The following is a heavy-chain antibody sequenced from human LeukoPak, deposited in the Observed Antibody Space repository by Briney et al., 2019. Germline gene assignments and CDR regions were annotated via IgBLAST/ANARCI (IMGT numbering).Heavy chain of an antibody. D-gene: IGHD3-9*01. Sequence: GSSVKVSCKASGGTFSSYAISWVRQAPGQGLEWMGGIIPIFGTANYAQKFQGRVTITTDESTSTAYMELSSLRSEDTAVYYCARAPYYDILTGYPGAFDIWGQGTMVTVSS. CDR1: GGTFSSYA. V-gene: IGHV1-69*05. CDR3: ARAPYYDILTGYPGAFDI. J-gene: IGHJ3*02. CDR2: IIPIFGTA.